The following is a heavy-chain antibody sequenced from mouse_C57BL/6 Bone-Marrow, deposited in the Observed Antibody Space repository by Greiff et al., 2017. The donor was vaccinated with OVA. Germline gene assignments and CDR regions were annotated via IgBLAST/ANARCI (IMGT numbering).Heavy chain of an antibody. V-gene: IGHV1-19*01. CDR3: AREDYGSSLYAMDY. J-gene: IGHJ4*01. CDR2: INPYNGGT. CDR1: GYTFTDYY. Sequence: VQLKQSGPVLVKPGASVKMSCKASGYTFTDYYMNWVKQSHGKSLEWIGVINPYNGGTSYNQKFKGKATLTVDKSSSTAYMERNSLTSEDSAVYYCAREDYGSSLYAMDYWGQGTSVTVSS. D-gene: IGHD1-1*01.